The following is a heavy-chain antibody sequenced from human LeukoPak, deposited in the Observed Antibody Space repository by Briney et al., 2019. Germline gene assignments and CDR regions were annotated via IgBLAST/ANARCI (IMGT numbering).Heavy chain of an antibody. CDR2: ISGSGGST. V-gene: IGHV3-23*01. CDR3: ARDVRYMVRRMYYFDY. Sequence: GGSLRLSCAASGFTFSSYAMSWVRQAPGKGLEWVSAISGSGGSTYYADSVKGRFTISRDNSKNTLYLQMNSLRAEDTAVYYCARDVRYMVRRMYYFDYWGQGTLVTVSS. CDR1: GFTFSSYA. D-gene: IGHD3-10*01. J-gene: IGHJ4*02.